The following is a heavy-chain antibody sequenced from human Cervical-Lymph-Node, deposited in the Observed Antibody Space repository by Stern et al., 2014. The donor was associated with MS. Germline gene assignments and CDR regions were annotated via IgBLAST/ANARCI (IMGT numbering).Heavy chain of an antibody. CDR2: ISAYNGNT. V-gene: IGHV1-18*04. Sequence: QVPLVESGPEVKKPGASVKVSCKSSGYTFTSYGIAWVRQAPGQGLEWMGWISAYNGNTNYERKLQGRVTLTTNTTTSTAYMELRSLRSDDTAIYFCARSGTRVPRGYWGQGTLITVSS. CDR1: GYTFTSYG. D-gene: IGHD6-25*01. J-gene: IGHJ4*02. CDR3: ARSGTRVPRGY.